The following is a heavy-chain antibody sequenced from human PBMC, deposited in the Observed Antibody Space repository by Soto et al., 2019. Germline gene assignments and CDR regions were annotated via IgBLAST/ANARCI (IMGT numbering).Heavy chain of an antibody. CDR2: INSDGSST. D-gene: IGHD3-10*01. J-gene: IGHJ6*02. CDR1: GFTFSSYW. V-gene: IGHV3-74*01. Sequence: SGFTFSSYWMHWVRQAPGKGLVWVSRINSDGSSTSYADSVKVRFTISRDDSKSIAYLQMNSLKTEDTAVYYCTRAKESYGSAPGGPMDVWGQWTTVTVSS. CDR3: TRAKESYGSAPGGPMDV.